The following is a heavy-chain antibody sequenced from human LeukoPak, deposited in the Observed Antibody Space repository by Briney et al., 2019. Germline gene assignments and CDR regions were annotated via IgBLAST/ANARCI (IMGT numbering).Heavy chain of an antibody. Sequence: GGSLRLSCAASGFTFDDYGMSWVRQAPGKGLEWVSGINWNGGSTGYADSVKGRFTISRDNAKNSLYLQMNSLRAEDTALYYCARELRGYYDSSGPFDYWGQGTLVTVSS. CDR3: ARELRGYYDSSGPFDY. D-gene: IGHD3-22*01. CDR2: INWNGGST. J-gene: IGHJ4*02. CDR1: GFTFDDYG. V-gene: IGHV3-20*04.